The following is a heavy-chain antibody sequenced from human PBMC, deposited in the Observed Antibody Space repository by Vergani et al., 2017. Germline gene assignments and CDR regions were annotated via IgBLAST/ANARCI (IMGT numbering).Heavy chain of an antibody. J-gene: IGHJ5*02. CDR3: ARVGRRWQQLEALGWFDP. V-gene: IGHV1-2*02. CDR2: INPNSGGT. D-gene: IGHD6-13*01. CDR1: GYTFTGYY. Sequence: QVQLVQSGAEVKKPGASVKVSCKASGYTFTGYYMHWVRQAPGQGLEWMGWINPNSGGTNYAQKFQGRVTMTRDTSISTAYMELSRLRSDATAVYYCARVGRRWQQLEALGWFDPWGQGTLVTVSS.